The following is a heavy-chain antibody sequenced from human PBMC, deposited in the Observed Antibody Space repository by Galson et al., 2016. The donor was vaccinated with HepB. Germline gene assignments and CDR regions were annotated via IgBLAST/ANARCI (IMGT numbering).Heavy chain of an antibody. D-gene: IGHD4-17*01. J-gene: IGHJ4*02. V-gene: IGHV3-7*03. Sequence: SLRLSCAASGFTFSNYYMSWVRQAPGKGLEWVANIKRDGSEKYYVDSVKGRFAISRDNVENSLYLQMNSLRAEDTAVYYCARYDHGEDRSDYWGQGTLVTVSS. CDR2: IKRDGSEK. CDR1: GFTFSNYY. CDR3: ARYDHGEDRSDY.